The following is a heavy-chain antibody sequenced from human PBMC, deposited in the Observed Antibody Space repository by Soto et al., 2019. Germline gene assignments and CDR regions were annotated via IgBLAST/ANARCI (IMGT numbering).Heavy chain of an antibody. J-gene: IGHJ6*02. CDR3: ARDSLQPIDTYYYGMDV. V-gene: IGHV4-30-4*01. Sequence: QVQLQESGPGLVKPSQILSLTCTVSGGSISSGDYYWSWIRQPPGKGLEWIGYIYYSGSTYYNPSLKSRVTISVDTSKNQFSLKLSSVTAADTAVYYCARDSLQPIDTYYYGMDVWGQGTTVTVSS. D-gene: IGHD4-4*01. CDR1: GGSISSGDYY. CDR2: IYYSGST.